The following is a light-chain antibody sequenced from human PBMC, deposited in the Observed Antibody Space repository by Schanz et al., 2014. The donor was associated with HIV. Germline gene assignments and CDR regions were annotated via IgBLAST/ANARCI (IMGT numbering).Light chain of an antibody. V-gene: IGKV1-6*01. CDR2: AAS. CDR3: QQPASYPLT. J-gene: IGKJ4*01. CDR1: QDIRSE. Sequence: AIQLTQSPSSLSASVGDRVTITCRASQDIRSELGWYQQKPGKAPKLLIFAASSLQSGVSSRFSGSGSGTDFTFTISSLQPEDFATYYCQQPASYPLTFGGGTKVEIK.